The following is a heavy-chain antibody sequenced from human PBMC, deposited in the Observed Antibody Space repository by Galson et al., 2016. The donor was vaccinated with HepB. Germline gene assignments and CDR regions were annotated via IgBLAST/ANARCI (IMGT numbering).Heavy chain of an antibody. CDR2: IXSKAYGGTT. CDR1: GXXFGXXX. CDR3: LRDPXLWFGESPPFDP. Sequence: SLRLXCAASGXXFGXXXMSXXXQAXXKGLEXVGXIXSKAYGGTTEYAASVKGRFTISRDDSKSIAYLQMNTLKXXATAVYYXLRDPXLWFGESPPFDPWGQXXLV. D-gene: IGHD3-10*01. J-gene: IGHJ5*02. V-gene: IGHV3-49*03.